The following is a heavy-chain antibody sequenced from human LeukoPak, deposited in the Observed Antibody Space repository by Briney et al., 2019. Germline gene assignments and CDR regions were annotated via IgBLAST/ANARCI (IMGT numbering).Heavy chain of an antibody. CDR1: GFTFNRYN. CDR2: ISTSSSYI. Sequence: GGSLRLSCAASGFTFNRYNMNWVRRAPGKGLEWVSSISTSSSYIYYADSVKGRFTISRDNAKNSLYLQMNSLRAEDTAVYYCARERRGYSSSWYNAFDIWGQGTMVTVSS. V-gene: IGHV3-21*01. D-gene: IGHD6-13*01. J-gene: IGHJ3*02. CDR3: ARERRGYSSSWYNAFDI.